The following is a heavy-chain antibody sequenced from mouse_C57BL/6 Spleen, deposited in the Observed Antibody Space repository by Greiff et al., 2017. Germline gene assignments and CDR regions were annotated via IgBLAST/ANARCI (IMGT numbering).Heavy chain of an antibody. D-gene: IGHD2-13*01. J-gene: IGHJ1*03. V-gene: IGHV1-50*01. CDR2: IDPSDSYT. Sequence: QVQLQQPGAELVKPGASVKLSCKASGYTFTSYWMQWVKQRPGQGLEWIGEIDPSDSYTNYNQKFKGKATLTVDTSSSTAYMQLSSLTSEDSAVYYCARTVTEGYFDVWGTGTTVTVSS. CDR1: GYTFTSYW. CDR3: ARTVTEGYFDV.